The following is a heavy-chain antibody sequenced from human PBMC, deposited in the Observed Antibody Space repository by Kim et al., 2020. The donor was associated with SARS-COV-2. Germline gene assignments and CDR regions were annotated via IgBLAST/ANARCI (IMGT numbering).Heavy chain of an antibody. CDR3: AKEHQVDH. D-gene: IGHD2-2*01. Sequence: GGSLRLSCVASGFPFRNYAMSWVRQLPGAGLEWVSSISNGPGSTYYEDYVTGRFTISRDNSKNTLFLQMNNLRAEDTAVYYCAKEHQVDHWGQGTLVTVSS. J-gene: IGHJ4*02. CDR2: ISNGPGST. CDR1: GFPFRNYA. V-gene: IGHV3-23*01.